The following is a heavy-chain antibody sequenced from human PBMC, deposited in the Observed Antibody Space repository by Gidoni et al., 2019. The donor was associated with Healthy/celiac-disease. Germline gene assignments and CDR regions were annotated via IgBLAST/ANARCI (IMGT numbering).Heavy chain of an antibody. D-gene: IGHD6-13*01. V-gene: IGHV3-30*03. CDR3: ATDSSSWFNFDY. Sequence: QVQLVESGGGVVQPGRSLRLSCPASGFPFSSYGMHWVRQAPGKGLEWVAVISYDGSNKYYADSVKGRFTISRDNSKNTLYLQMNSLRAEDTAVYYCATDSSSWFNFDYWGQGTLVTVSS. CDR2: ISYDGSNK. CDR1: GFPFSSYG. J-gene: IGHJ4*02.